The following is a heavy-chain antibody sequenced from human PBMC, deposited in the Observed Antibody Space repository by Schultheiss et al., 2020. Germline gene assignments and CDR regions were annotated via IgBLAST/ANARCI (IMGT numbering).Heavy chain of an antibody. Sequence: GSLRLSCAVYGGSFSGYYWSWIRQPPGKGLEWIGEINHSGSTNYNPSLKSRVTISVDTSKNQFSLKLSSVTAADTAVYYCARAGVVVAATSGYYYYGMDVWGQGTTVT. V-gene: IGHV4-34*01. J-gene: IGHJ6*02. CDR3: ARAGVVVAATSGYYYYGMDV. CDR2: INHSGST. D-gene: IGHD2-15*01. CDR1: GGSFSGYY.